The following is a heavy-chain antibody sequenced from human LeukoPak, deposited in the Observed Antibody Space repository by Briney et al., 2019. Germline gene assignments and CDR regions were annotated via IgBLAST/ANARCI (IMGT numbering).Heavy chain of an antibody. J-gene: IGHJ4*02. CDR1: GFTFSNSG. CDR2: ISTDAGET. V-gene: IGHV3-23*01. Sequence: GGSLRLSFAASGFTFSNSGVSWVRQAPGKGLEWVSAISTDAGETHYAASVKGRFTISRDNSKNTVSLQMSSLRAEDTALYYCAKGSGNGYGSGPFDYWGQGTLVTVSS. CDR3: AKGSGNGYGSGPFDY. D-gene: IGHD3-10*01.